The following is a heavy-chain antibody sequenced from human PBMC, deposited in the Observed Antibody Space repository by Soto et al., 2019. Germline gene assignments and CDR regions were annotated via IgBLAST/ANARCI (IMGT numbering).Heavy chain of an antibody. V-gene: IGHV3-23*01. Sequence: EVQLLESGGGLVQPGGSLRLSCAASGFTFSNYAMNWVRQAPVKGLEWVSVISGSGDSTYHADSVKGRFTISRDNSKNTLYLQLNSLRAEDTAVYYCARRGSGSYDDYWGQGTLVTVSS. CDR2: ISGSGDST. J-gene: IGHJ4*02. CDR3: ARRGSGSYDDY. CDR1: GFTFSNYA. D-gene: IGHD1-26*01.